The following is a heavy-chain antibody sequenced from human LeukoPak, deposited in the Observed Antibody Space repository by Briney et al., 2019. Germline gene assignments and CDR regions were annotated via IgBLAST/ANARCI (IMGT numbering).Heavy chain of an antibody. V-gene: IGHV3-23*01. CDR1: GFTFDSYA. CDR3: AKGLSSSTWADFDY. D-gene: IGHD6-13*01. CDR2: ISGSGDRT. Sequence: PGGSLRLSCVASGFTFDSYAMSCVRQAPGKGLEWVSSISGSGDRTYYTDSVKGRFTISRDNSRNTVYLQMNSLRVEDTAIYYCAKGLSSSTWADFDYWGQGALVTVSS. J-gene: IGHJ4*02.